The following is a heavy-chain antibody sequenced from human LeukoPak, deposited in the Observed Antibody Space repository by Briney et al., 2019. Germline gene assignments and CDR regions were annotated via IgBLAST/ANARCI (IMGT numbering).Heavy chain of an antibody. CDR2: IYYSGST. Sequence: SETLSLTCTVSGGSISSSSYYWGWIRQPPGKGLEWIGSIYYSGSTYYNPSLKSRVTISVDTSKNQFSLKLSSVTAADTAVYYCAADYGSNYYYYMDVWGKGTTVTVSS. CDR1: GGSISSSSYY. V-gene: IGHV4-39*07. CDR3: AADYGSNYYYYMDV. J-gene: IGHJ6*03. D-gene: IGHD3-10*01.